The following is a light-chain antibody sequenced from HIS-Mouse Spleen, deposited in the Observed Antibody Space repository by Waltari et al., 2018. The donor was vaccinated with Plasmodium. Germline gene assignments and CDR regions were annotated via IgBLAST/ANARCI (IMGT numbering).Light chain of an antibody. CDR1: QSVLYSSNNKKY. CDR2: WAS. Sequence: DIVMTQSPDSLAVSLGERATINCKSSQSVLYSSNNKKYLAWYQQKPGQPPKLLIYWASTRESGCPDRFSGSGSGTDFTLTISSLQAEDVAVYYCQQYYSTPYTFGQGTKLEIK. CDR3: QQYYSTPYT. J-gene: IGKJ2*01. V-gene: IGKV4-1*01.